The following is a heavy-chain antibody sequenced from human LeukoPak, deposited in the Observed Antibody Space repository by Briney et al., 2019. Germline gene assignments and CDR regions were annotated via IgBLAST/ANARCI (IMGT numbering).Heavy chain of an antibody. J-gene: IGHJ4*02. Sequence: GGSLRLSCAGSGFTFRRYNMNWVRQAPGKGLEWVSSISSSSNYISYADSLKGRFIVSRDNAKNSVDLQMNSLRAEDTAVYYCARDSIEDYYDSSGYFDYWGQGILVTVPS. CDR1: GFTFRRYN. CDR2: ISSSSNYI. V-gene: IGHV3-21*01. CDR3: ARDSIEDYYDSSGYFDY. D-gene: IGHD3-22*01.